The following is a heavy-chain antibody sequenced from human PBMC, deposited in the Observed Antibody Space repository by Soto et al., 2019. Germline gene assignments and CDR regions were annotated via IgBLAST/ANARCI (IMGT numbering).Heavy chain of an antibody. CDR2: IKQDGSEK. J-gene: IGHJ3*02. Sequence: GGSLRLSCAASGFTFSTYWMSWVRQAPGKGLEWVANIKQDGSEKWYVDSVKGRFTISRDNAKNSLYLQMNSLRAEDTAVYYCARGDYYDSSGTFSDAFDIWGQGTMVTVSS. CDR3: ARGDYYDSSGTFSDAFDI. CDR1: GFTFSTYW. D-gene: IGHD3-22*01. V-gene: IGHV3-7*04.